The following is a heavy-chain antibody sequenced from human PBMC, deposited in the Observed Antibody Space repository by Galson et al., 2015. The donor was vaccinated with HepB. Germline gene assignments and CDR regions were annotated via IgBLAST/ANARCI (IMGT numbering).Heavy chain of an antibody. CDR1: GFTFSSYS. V-gene: IGHV3-21*01. CDR2: ISSSSSYI. CDR3: AIELEADAFDI. D-gene: IGHD5-24*01. Sequence: SLRLSCAASGFTFSSYSMSWVRQAPGKGLEWVSSISSSSSYIYYADSVKGRFTISRDNAKNSLYLQMNSLRAEDTAVYYCAIELEADAFDIWGQGTMVTVSS. J-gene: IGHJ3*02.